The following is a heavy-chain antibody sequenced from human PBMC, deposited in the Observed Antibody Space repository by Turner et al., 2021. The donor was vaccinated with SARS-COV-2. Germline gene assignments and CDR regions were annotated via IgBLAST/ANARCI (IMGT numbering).Heavy chain of an antibody. Sequence: QVQLQQWGAGLLKPSETLSLTCAVYGGSFSGYYWSWFRQPPGKGLECIGEINHSGSTNYNPSLKSRVTISVDTSKNQFSLNLSSVTAADSAVYYCARGPRVVAPTTWFDPWGQGTLVTVSS. V-gene: IGHV4-34*01. CDR3: ARGPRVVAPTTWFDP. D-gene: IGHD2-15*01. CDR1: GGSFSGYY. J-gene: IGHJ5*02. CDR2: INHSGST.